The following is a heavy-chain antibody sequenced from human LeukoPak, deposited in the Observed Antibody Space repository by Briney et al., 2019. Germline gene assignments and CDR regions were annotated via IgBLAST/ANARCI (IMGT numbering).Heavy chain of an antibody. V-gene: IGHV4-39*01. CDR1: GGSISSSSYY. Sequence: PSETLSLTCTVSGGSISSSSYYWGWIRQPPGKGQEWIGSIYYSGSTYYNPSLKSRVTISVDTSKNQFSLKLSSVTAADTAVYYCARQYCSGGSCYSSYFDYWGQGTLVTVSS. CDR2: IYYSGST. CDR3: ARQYCSGGSCYSSYFDY. J-gene: IGHJ4*02. D-gene: IGHD2-15*01.